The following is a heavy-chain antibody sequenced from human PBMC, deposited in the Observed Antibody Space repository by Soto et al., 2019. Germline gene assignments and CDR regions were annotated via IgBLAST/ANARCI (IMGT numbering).Heavy chain of an antibody. V-gene: IGHV1-3*01. CDR3: ATGYGSGSYRYYYYGMDV. CDR2: INAGNGNT. Sequence: ASVKVSCKASGYTFTSYAMHWVRQAPGQRLEWMGWINAGNGNTKYSQKFQGRVTITRDTSASTAYMELRSLRSEDTAVYYCATGYGSGSYRYYYYGMDVWGQGTTVTVSS. J-gene: IGHJ6*02. CDR1: GYTFTSYA. D-gene: IGHD3-10*01.